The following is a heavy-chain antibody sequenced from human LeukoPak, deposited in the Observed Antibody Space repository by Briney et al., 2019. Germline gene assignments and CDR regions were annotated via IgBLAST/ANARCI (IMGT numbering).Heavy chain of an antibody. CDR1: GFTFSSYS. CDR2: ISSSSSYI. D-gene: IGHD3-3*01. J-gene: IGHJ6*03. Sequence: GGSLRLSCAASGFTFSSYSKNWVRQAPGKGLEWVSSISSSSSYIYYADSVKGRFTISRDNAKNSLYLQMNSLRAEDTAVYYCARDGRFLEWLSGYYMDVWGKGTTVTVSS. CDR3: ARDGRFLEWLSGYYMDV. V-gene: IGHV3-21*01.